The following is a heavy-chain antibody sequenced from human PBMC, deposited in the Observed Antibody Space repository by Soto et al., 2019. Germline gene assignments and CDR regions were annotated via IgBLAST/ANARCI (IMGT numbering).Heavy chain of an antibody. CDR3: AGEPSGGEDYADPRES. CDR2: ISSESGAI. D-gene: IGHD4-17*01. V-gene: IGHV3-48*02. Sequence: EVQLVESGGGLVQPGGSLRLSCAGSGFTFSDYSMNWVRQAPGKGLEWVSYISSESGAIYYADSVKGRFTISRDNAKNSLYLQMNRLRNEDTAVYYCAGEPSGGEDYADPRESWGQGTLVTVSS. CDR1: GFTFSDYS. J-gene: IGHJ5*02.